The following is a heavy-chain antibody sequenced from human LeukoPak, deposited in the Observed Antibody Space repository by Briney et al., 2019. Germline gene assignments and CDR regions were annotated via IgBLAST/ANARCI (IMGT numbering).Heavy chain of an antibody. D-gene: IGHD4-17*01. J-gene: IGHJ4*02. CDR3: VRLKVPMTTVTIFDC. CDR2: ISPGDSDT. CDR1: GYSFFDYW. V-gene: IGHV5-51*01. Sequence: GESLKISCKGSGYSFFDYWIGWVRQMPGKGLDCMGIISPGDSDTRYSPSFEGQVTISVDKSIRTASLQWSSLKASDNAMYYCVRLKVPMTTVTIFDCWGQGTLVTVSS.